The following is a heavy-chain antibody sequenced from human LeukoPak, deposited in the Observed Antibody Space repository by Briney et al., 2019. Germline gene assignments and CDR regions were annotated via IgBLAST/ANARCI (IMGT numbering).Heavy chain of an antibody. CDR1: GGSFSGYY. V-gene: IGHV4-34*01. Sequence: PSETLSPTCAVYGGSFSGYYWSWIRQPPGKGLEWIGEINHSGSTNYNPSLKSRVTISVDTSKNQFSLKLSTVTAADTAVYYCAGTSYYYYGMDVWGQGTTVTVSS. CDR2: INHSGST. D-gene: IGHD1-26*01. J-gene: IGHJ6*02. CDR3: AGTSYYYYGMDV.